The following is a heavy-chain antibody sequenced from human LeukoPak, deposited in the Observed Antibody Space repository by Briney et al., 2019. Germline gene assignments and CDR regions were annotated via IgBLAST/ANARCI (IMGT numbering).Heavy chain of an antibody. CDR1: GGSISSGGYY. V-gene: IGHV4-31*03. CDR2: IYYSGST. Sequence: SETLSLTCTVSGGSISSGGYYWSWIRQHPGKGLEWIGYIYYSGSTYYNPSLKSRVTISVDTSKNQFSLKLSSVTAADTAVYYCARGLVGATTYFDYWGQGTLVTVSS. CDR3: ARGLVGATTYFDY. J-gene: IGHJ4*02. D-gene: IGHD1-26*01.